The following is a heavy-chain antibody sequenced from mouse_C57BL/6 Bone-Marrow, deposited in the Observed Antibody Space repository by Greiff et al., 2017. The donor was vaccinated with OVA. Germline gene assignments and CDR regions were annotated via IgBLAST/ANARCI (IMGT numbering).Heavy chain of an antibody. J-gene: IGHJ3*01. CDR1: GYTFTSYW. CDR2: IDPSDSET. D-gene: IGHD2-12*01. V-gene: IGHV1-52*01. CDR3: ALTTEFAY. Sequence: VQLKESGAELVRPGSSVKLSCKASGYTFTSYWMHWVKQRPIQGLEWIGNIDPSDSETHYNQKFKDKATLTVDKSSSTAYMQLSSLTSEDSAVYYCALTTEFAYWGQGTLVTVSA.